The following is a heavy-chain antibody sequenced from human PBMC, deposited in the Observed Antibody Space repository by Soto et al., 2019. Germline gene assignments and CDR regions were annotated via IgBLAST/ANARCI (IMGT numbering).Heavy chain of an antibody. CDR1: GFTFTSSA. D-gene: IGHD6-13*01. V-gene: IGHV1-58*01. J-gene: IGHJ6*02. CDR3: AADQESSSTANYYYYYGMDV. Sequence: SVKVSCKASGFTFTSSAVQWVRQARGQRLEWIGWIVVGSGNTNYAQKFQERVTITRDMSTSTAYMEMSSLRSEDTAVYYCAADQESSSTANYYYYYGMDVWGQGPEVTGS. CDR2: IVVGSGNT.